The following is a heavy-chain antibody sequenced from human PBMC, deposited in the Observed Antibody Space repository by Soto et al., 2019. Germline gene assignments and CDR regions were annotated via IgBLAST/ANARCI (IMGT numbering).Heavy chain of an antibody. J-gene: IGHJ4*02. CDR3: ARDRIQLWSYYFDY. V-gene: IGHV3-33*01. CDR2: IWYDGSNK. D-gene: IGHD5-18*01. Sequence: PGGSLRLSCAASGFTFSSYGMHWVRQAPGKGLEWVAVIWYDGSNKYYADSVKGRFTISRDNSKNTLYLQMNSLRAEDTAVYYCARDRIQLWSYYFDYWGQGTLVTVSS. CDR1: GFTFSSYG.